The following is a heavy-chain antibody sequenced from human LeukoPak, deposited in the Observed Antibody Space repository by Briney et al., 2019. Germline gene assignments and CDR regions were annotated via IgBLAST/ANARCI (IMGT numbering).Heavy chain of an antibody. D-gene: IGHD3-22*01. Sequence: PGGSLRLSCAASGFTFSSYAMSWVRQAPGKGLEWVSAISGSGGSTYYADSVKGRFTISRDNSKNTLYLQMNSLRAEDTAVYYCGKDHYDSNGWLIDYWGQGTLVTVSS. CDR1: GFTFSSYA. CDR2: ISGSGGST. CDR3: GKDHYDSNGWLIDY. J-gene: IGHJ4*02. V-gene: IGHV3-23*01.